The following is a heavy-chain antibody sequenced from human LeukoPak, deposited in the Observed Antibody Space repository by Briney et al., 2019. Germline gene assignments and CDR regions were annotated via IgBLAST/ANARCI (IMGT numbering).Heavy chain of an antibody. V-gene: IGHV4-30-2*01. Sequence: PSETLSLTCAVSGGSISSGGYSWRWIRQPPGKGLEWIGYIYHSGSTYYNPSLKSRVTISVDRSKNQFSLKLSSVTAADTAVYYCARSLILYDSSGYYGNWFDPWGQGTLVTVSS. CDR2: IYHSGST. J-gene: IGHJ5*02. D-gene: IGHD3-22*01. CDR3: ARSLILYDSSGYYGNWFDP. CDR1: GGSISSGGYS.